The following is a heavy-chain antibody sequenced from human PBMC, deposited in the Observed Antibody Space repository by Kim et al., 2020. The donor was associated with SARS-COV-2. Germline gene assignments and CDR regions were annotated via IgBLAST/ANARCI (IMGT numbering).Heavy chain of an antibody. CDR1: GYSFTSYW. D-gene: IGHD3-10*01. Sequence: GESLKISCKGSGYSFTSYWISWVRQMPGKGLEWMGRIDPSDSYTNYSPSFQGHVTISADKSISTAYLQWSSLKASDTAMYYCARLRAPPHYYYGMDVWGQGTTVTVS. V-gene: IGHV5-10-1*01. CDR2: IDPSDSYT. J-gene: IGHJ6*02. CDR3: ARLRAPPHYYYGMDV.